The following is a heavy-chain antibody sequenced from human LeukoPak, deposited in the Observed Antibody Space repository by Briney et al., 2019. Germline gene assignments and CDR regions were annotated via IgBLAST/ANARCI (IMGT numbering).Heavy chain of an antibody. J-gene: IGHJ4*02. CDR2: ISSSSSYI. CDR1: GFTFSSYS. D-gene: IGHD3-10*01. Sequence: PGRSLRLSCAASGFTFSSYSMNWVRQAPGKGLEWVSSISSSSSYIYYADSVKGRFTISRDNAKNSLYLQMNSLRAEDTAVYYCAREVWFGELPLDYWGQGTLVTVSS. V-gene: IGHV3-21*01. CDR3: AREVWFGELPLDY.